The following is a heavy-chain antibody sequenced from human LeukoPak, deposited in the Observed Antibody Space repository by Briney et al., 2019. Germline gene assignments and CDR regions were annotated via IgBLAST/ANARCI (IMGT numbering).Heavy chain of an antibody. J-gene: IGHJ5*02. CDR2: IIPIFGTA. D-gene: IGHD6-13*01. CDR1: EGTFSSYA. Sequence: SVKVSCKASEGTFSSYAISWVRQAPGQGLEWMGGIIPIFGTANYAQKFQGRVTITADESTSTAYMELSSLRSEDTAVYYCARGLGATATNWFDPWGQGTLVTVSS. V-gene: IGHV1-69*13. CDR3: ARGLGATATNWFDP.